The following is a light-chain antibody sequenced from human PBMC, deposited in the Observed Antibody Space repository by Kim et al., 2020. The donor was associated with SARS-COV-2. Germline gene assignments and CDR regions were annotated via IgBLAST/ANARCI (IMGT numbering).Light chain of an antibody. Sequence: SVSPGQTASITCSGDKLGDKYACWYQQKPGQSLVLVIYQDSKRPSGIPERFSGSNSGNTATLTISGTQAMDEADYYCQAWDSSTVVFGGGTQLT. CDR2: QDS. CDR1: KLGDKY. V-gene: IGLV3-1*01. CDR3: QAWDSSTVV. J-gene: IGLJ2*01.